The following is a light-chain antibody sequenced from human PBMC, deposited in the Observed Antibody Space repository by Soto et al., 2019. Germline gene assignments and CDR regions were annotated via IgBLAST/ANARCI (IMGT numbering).Light chain of an antibody. CDR3: QQRSNWPPLT. V-gene: IGKV3-11*01. J-gene: IGKJ4*01. CDR1: QSVSSY. Sequence: EIVLTQSPATLSLSPGERATLSCRASQSVSSYLAWYQQKPGQAPRLLIYDASNRATGIPARFSGSGSWTDFTLTISSLEPEDFAVYYCQQRSNWPPLTFGGGTKGDIK. CDR2: DAS.